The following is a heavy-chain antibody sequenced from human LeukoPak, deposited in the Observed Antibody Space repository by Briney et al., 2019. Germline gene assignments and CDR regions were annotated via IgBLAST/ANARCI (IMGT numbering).Heavy chain of an antibody. D-gene: IGHD3-10*01. CDR1: GYTFTGYY. CDR3: ARDPFDVITMVRGVTYYMDV. J-gene: IGHJ6*03. Sequence: GASVKVSCKASGYTFTGYYMHWVRQAPGQGLEWMGWINPNSGGTNYAQKFQGRVTMTRDTSISTAYMELSRLRSDDTAVYYCARDPFDVITMVRGVTYYMDVWGKGTTVTVSS. V-gene: IGHV1-2*02. CDR2: INPNSGGT.